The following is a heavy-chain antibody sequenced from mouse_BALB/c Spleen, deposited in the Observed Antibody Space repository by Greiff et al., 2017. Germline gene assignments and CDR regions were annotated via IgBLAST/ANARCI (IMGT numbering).Heavy chain of an antibody. CDR2: ISSGSSTI. V-gene: IGHV5-17*02. CDR3: ARKYYAMDY. Sequence: EVKVEESGGGLVQPGGSRKLSCAASGFTFSSFGMHWVRQAPEKGLEWVAYISSGSSTIYYADTVKGRFTISRDNPKNTLFLQMTSLRSEDTAMYYCARKYYAMDYWGQGTSVTVSS. CDR1: GFTFSSFG. J-gene: IGHJ4*01.